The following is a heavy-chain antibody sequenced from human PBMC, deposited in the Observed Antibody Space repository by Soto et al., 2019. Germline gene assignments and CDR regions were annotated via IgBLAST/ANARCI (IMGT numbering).Heavy chain of an antibody. D-gene: IGHD4-17*01. CDR1: GFTFSSYA. CDR2: ISGSGGST. J-gene: IGHJ4*02. V-gene: IGHV3-23*01. CDR3: AKDPTYTVTTGRYYFDY. Sequence: GGSLRLSCAASGFTFSSYAMSWVHQAPGKGLEWVSAISGSGGSTYYADSVKGRFTISRDNSKNTLYLQMNSLRAEDTAVYYCAKDPTYTVTTGRYYFDYWGQGTLVTVSS.